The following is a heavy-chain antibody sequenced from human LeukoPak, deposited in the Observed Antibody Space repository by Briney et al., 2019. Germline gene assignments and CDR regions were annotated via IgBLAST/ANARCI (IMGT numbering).Heavy chain of an antibody. Sequence: QPGGSLTLSCAASQFTFTSYSMTWVRQAPGKGLEWVSAISGGGGSTFYADSVKGRFTISRDSSKDTLYLQMNSLRAEDTAVYFCARGGYFSFDYWGQGTLVTVSS. CDR3: ARGGYFSFDY. D-gene: IGHD2/OR15-2a*01. CDR2: ISGGGGST. J-gene: IGHJ4*02. V-gene: IGHV3-23*01. CDR1: QFTFTSYS.